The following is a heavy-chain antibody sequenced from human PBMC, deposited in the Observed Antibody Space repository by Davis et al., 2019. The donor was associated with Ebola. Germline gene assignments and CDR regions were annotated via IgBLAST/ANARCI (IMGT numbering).Heavy chain of an antibody. CDR1: GYRLSSYG. J-gene: IGHJ4*02. Sequence: AASVKVSCKASGYRLSSYGINWVRQATGQGLEWMGWMNPNSGNTGYAQKFQGRVTMTRNTSISTAYMELSSLRSEDTAVYYCARGRGYSGYEVDYWGQGTLVTVSS. CDR2: MNPNSGNT. V-gene: IGHV1-8*01. D-gene: IGHD5-12*01. CDR3: ARGRGYSGYEVDY.